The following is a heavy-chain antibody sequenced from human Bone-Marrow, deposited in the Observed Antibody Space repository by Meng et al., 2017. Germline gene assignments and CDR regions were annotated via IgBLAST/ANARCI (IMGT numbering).Heavy chain of an antibody. CDR1: GGSINSAGYY. Sequence: GKVQESGPGLVKPAQSLSLTCSVSGGSINSAGYYWSWIRQHPGKGLEWIGYIYYTENTYYNPSLKSPMTISLDKSKNQFSLKLNSVTVADTAVYYCARGRASCSSGGCSLGWFDPWGQGTLVTVSS. J-gene: IGHJ5*02. D-gene: IGHD2-15*01. CDR3: ARGRASCSSGGCSLGWFDP. CDR2: IYYTENT. V-gene: IGHV4-31*01.